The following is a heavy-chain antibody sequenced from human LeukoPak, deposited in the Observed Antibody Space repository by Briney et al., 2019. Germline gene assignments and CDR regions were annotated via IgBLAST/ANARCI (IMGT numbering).Heavy chain of an antibody. J-gene: IGHJ4*02. D-gene: IGHD6-6*01. CDR2: IYYSGST. CDR3: ARSGSQGFDY. V-gene: IGHV4-59*08. Sequence: SGTLSLTCTVSGGSISSYYWSWIRQPPGKGLEWIGYIYYSGSTNYNPSLKSRVTISVDTSKNQFSLKLSSVTAADTAVYYCARSGSQGFDYWGQGTLVTVSS. CDR1: GGSISSYY.